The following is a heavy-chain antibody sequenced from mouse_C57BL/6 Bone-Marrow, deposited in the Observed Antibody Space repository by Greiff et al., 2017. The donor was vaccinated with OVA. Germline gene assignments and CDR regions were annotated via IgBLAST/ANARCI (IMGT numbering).Heavy chain of an antibody. D-gene: IGHD2-5*01. CDR2: IYPRDGST. J-gene: IGHJ4*01. CDR1: GYTFTSYD. V-gene: IGHV1-85*01. CDR3: VDSNWDYYDMDD. Sequence: QVQLKQSGPELVKPGASVKLSCKASGYTFTSYDINWVKQKPGQGLEWIGWIYPRDGSTKYNEKFKGTATLTVDTTSRTAYMELHSLTSEDAAVYFSVDSNWDYYDMDDWGQGTTVTVAS.